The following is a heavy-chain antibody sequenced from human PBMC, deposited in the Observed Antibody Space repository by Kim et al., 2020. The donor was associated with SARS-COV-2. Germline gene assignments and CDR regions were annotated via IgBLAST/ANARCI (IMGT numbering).Heavy chain of an antibody. Sequence: GGSLRLSCVASGFTFSSYGMHWVRQAPGKGLEWVAVIWYDGSNKYYADSVEGRFTIFRDNSKNTLYLQMNSLRAEDTAVYYCAKDADAYCGGDCYSDNWGQGTLVTVSS. CDR1: GFTFSSYG. V-gene: IGHV3-33*06. J-gene: IGHJ4*02. CDR2: IWYDGSNK. D-gene: IGHD2-21*02. CDR3: AKDADAYCGGDCYSDN.